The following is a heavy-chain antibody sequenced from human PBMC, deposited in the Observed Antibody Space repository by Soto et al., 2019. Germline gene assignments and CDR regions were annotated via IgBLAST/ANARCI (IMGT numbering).Heavy chain of an antibody. V-gene: IGHV3-23*01. D-gene: IGHD5-12*01. CDR2: ITDVGDPT. CDR1: GFPFVTYA. CDR3: AKDRDIAYHLEGGFYYSGMDV. J-gene: IGHJ6*02. Sequence: AGCLGLSCAASGFPFVTYAMNWVRQAPGKGLEWVSTITDVGDPTYYADSVKGRFTISRDNSKNTLFLQMNSLRAEDTARYYCAKDRDIAYHLEGGFYYSGMDVWGQGTTVTVSS.